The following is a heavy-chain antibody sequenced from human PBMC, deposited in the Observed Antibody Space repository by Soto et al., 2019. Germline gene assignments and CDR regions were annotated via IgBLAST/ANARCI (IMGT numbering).Heavy chain of an antibody. CDR2: ISYSGSA. CDR3: ARRRCTTTTRFDP. D-gene: IGHD2-2*01. CDR1: GGSINSGNYY. J-gene: IGHJ5*02. Sequence: SETLSLTCSVSGGSINSGNYYWSWIRQHPGKGLEWIGYISYSGSAHYNPSLRSRVFISVDTSRNQFSLKLSSVTAADTAVYYCARRRCTTTTRFDPWGQGTLVTVSS. V-gene: IGHV4-31*03.